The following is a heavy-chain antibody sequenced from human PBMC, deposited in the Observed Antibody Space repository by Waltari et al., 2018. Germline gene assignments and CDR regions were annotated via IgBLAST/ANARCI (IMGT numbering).Heavy chain of an antibody. CDR1: GFSLSTSGVG. CDR2: IYWDDDK. Sequence: QITLKESGPTLVKPTQTLTLTCTFSGFSLSTSGVGVGWIRQPPGKALEWLALIYWDDDKRYSPSLKSRLTITKDTSKNQVVLTMTNMDPVDTATYYCAHLSPYYYGSGSYVYFDLWGRGTLVTVSS. V-gene: IGHV2-5*02. CDR3: AHLSPYYYGSGSYVYFDL. D-gene: IGHD3-10*01. J-gene: IGHJ2*01.